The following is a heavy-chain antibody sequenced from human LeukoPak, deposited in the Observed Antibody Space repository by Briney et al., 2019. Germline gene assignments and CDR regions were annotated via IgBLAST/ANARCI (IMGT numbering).Heavy chain of an antibody. D-gene: IGHD4-17*01. CDR2: IYYSGST. V-gene: IGHV4-31*03. CDR1: GGSISSGGYY. CDR3: ATSEFTVTPTTPKVDY. J-gene: IGHJ4*02. Sequence: PSETLSLTCTVSGGSISSGGYYWSWIRQHPGKGLEWIGYIYYSGSTYYNPSLKSRVTISVDTSKNQFSLKLSSVTAADTAVYYCATSEFTVTPTTPKVDYWGQGTLVTVSS.